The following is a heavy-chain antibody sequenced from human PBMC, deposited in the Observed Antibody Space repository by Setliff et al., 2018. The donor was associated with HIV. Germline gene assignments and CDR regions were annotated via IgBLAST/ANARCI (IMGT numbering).Heavy chain of an antibody. D-gene: IGHD3-3*01. CDR1: GCSISGYH. J-gene: IGHJ4*02. CDR3: AKDGGNYDFWSGYYVY. Sequence: LSLPFTVYGCSISGYHWKWLRQTQGKGLEWIGYISYTGSNNYNPSLKSRVTMSVDTSKNQFSLKLTSVNATDTAVYYCAKDGGNYDFWSGYYVYWGQGTPVTVSS. CDR2: ISYTGSN. V-gene: IGHV4-59*12.